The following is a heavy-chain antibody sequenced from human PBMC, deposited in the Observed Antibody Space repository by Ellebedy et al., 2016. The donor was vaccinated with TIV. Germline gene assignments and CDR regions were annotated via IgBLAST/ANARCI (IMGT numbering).Heavy chain of an antibody. CDR1: GFTFSSYA. V-gene: IGHV3-21*01. CDR2: ISSNGDYI. CDR3: ARAGNSSNVGAFDF. J-gene: IGHJ3*01. D-gene: IGHD2-2*01. Sequence: GESLKISXAGSGFTFSSYAMNWVRQAPGKGLECFSYISSNGDYIYYADSLEGRFTISRDNAWNSLYLQMSNLRAEDTAVYYCARAGNSSNVGAFDFWGQGTVVTVSS.